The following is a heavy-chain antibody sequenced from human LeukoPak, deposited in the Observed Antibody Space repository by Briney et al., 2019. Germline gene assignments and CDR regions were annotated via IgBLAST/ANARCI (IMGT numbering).Heavy chain of an antibody. J-gene: IGHJ3*02. Sequence: GGSLRLSCAASGFTFSSYGMHWVRQAPGKGLEWVAFIRYDGSNKYYADSVKGRFTISRDNSKNTLYLQMNSLRAEDTAVYYCAKDRGVAITMIVVVIDAFDIWGQGTMATVSS. CDR2: IRYDGSNK. D-gene: IGHD3-22*01. V-gene: IGHV3-30*02. CDR3: AKDRGVAITMIVVVIDAFDI. CDR1: GFTFSSYG.